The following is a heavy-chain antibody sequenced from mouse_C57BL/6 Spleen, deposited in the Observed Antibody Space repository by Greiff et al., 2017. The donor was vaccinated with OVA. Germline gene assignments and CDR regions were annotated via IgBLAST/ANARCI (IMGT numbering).Heavy chain of an antibody. Sequence: QVQLQQSGPELVKPGASVKISCKASGYAFSSSWMNWVKQRPGQGLEWIGRIYPGDGDTNYNGKFKGKATLTADKSSSTAYMQLSSLTSEDAAVYFGAGSGVAWFAYWGKGTLVTVSA. CDR3: AGSGVAWFAY. J-gene: IGHJ3*01. D-gene: IGHD4-1*01. CDR1: GYAFSSSW. V-gene: IGHV1-82*01. CDR2: IYPGDGDT.